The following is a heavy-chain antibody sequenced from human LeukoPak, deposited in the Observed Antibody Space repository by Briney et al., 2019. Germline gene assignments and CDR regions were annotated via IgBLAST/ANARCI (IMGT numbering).Heavy chain of an antibody. J-gene: IGHJ6*02. V-gene: IGHV4-4*02. CDR3: ANDDSFRIDV. D-gene: IGHD1-1*01. CDR2: IYHGGGT. CDR1: GGSLSRRDW. Sequence: KTSETLSLTCAVSGGSLSRRDWWGWVRQPPGKGLGWSGVIYHGGGTHYNPTLKSRGTISVDKSKNQFSLNLSSVSAADTAVYYCANDDSFRIDVWGQGTTVTVSS.